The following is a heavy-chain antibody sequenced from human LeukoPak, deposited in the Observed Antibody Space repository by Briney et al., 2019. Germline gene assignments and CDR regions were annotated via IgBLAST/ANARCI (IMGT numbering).Heavy chain of an antibody. V-gene: IGHV3-30*18. D-gene: IGHD1-26*01. CDR2: ISYDGSNK. CDR3: AKPTSGSYYDY. J-gene: IGHJ4*02. Sequence: GGSLRLSCAASGFTFSIYAMSWVRQAPGKGLERVAVISYDGSNKYYADSVKGRFTISRDNSKNTLYLQMNSLRAEDTAVYYCAKPTSGSYYDYWGQGTLVTVSS. CDR1: GFTFSIYA.